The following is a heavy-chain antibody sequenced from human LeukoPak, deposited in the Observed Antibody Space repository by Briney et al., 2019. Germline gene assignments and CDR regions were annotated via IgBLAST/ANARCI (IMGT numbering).Heavy chain of an antibody. D-gene: IGHD6-19*01. CDR3: ARVQWRPPFDY. CDR1: GGSFSGYY. J-gene: IGHJ4*02. V-gene: IGHV4-34*01. Sequence: SETLSLTCAVYGGSFSGYYWSWIRQPPGKGLEWIGETNHSGSTNYNPSLKSRVTISVDTSKNQFSLKLSSVTAADTAVYYCARVQWRPPFDYWGQETLVTVP. CDR2: TNHSGST.